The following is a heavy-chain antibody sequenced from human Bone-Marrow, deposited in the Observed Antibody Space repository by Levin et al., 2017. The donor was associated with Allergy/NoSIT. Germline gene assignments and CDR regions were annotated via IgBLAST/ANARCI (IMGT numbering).Heavy chain of an antibody. Sequence: PGESLKISCKVSGHTLTELSVHWVRQALGKGLEWMGGSDPENGERTYAQKFQGRITMTEDTSADTAYMELSSLTSEDTAVYYCATFSISGVVISSLDFWGQGALVTVSS. D-gene: IGHD3-3*01. CDR3: ATFSISGVVISSLDF. J-gene: IGHJ4*02. V-gene: IGHV1-24*01. CDR2: SDPENGER. CDR1: GHTLTELS.